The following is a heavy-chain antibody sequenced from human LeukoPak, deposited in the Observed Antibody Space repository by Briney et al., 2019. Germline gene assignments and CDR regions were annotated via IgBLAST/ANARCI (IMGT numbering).Heavy chain of an antibody. V-gene: IGHV4-34*01. CDR2: INHSGST. D-gene: IGHD2-2*01. Sequence: SETLSLTCAVYGGSFSGYYWSWIRQPPGKGLEWIGEINHSGSTNYNPSLKSRVTISVDTSKNQFSLELSSVTAADTAVYYCARALGDCSSTSCYGSWFDPWGQGTLVTVSS. CDR3: ARALGDCSSTSCYGSWFDP. J-gene: IGHJ5*02. CDR1: GGSFSGYY.